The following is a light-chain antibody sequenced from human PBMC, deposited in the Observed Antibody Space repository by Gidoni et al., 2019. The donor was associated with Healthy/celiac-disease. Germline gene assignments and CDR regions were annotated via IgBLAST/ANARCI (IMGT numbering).Light chain of an antibody. V-gene: IGKV3-20*01. CDR1: QSVSSSY. CDR3: QQYGSSPRYT. CDR2: GAS. Sequence: EIVLTQSPGTLSLSPGERATLSCRASQSVSSSYLAWYQQKPGQAPRLLIYGASSRATGIPDRFSGSGSGTDFTLTISRLEPEDFAVYYCQQYGSSPRYTCXQXTKLEIK. J-gene: IGKJ2*01.